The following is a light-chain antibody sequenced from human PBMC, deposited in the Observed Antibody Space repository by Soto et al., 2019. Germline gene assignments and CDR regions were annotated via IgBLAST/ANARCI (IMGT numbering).Light chain of an antibody. CDR3: ASYSSSETPVV. Sequence: QSALTQPASVSGSPGQSITISCTGTARDIGGYQFVSWYQQHPDKAPKLIIVDVTKRPSGISSRFSASKSGTTASLTISGLLHEDEAQYYCASYSSSETPVVFGGGTKLTVL. CDR1: ARDIGGYQF. CDR2: DVT. J-gene: IGLJ2*01. V-gene: IGLV2-14*03.